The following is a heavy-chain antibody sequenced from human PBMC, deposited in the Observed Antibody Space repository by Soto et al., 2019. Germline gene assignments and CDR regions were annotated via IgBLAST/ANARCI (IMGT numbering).Heavy chain of an antibody. CDR2: VYSSGST. Sequence: SETLSLTCTVSRYSFDSTRHSWGWVRHFPGKGLEWIGGVYSSGSTYFNPSLKSRLNMYVDTSKKQFSLKMTSVTAADTSIYYCVRMPQRVIDRWGQGILVTVSS. J-gene: IGHJ5*02. D-gene: IGHD2-2*01. CDR1: RYSFDSTRHS. CDR3: VRMPQRVIDR. V-gene: IGHV4-39*01.